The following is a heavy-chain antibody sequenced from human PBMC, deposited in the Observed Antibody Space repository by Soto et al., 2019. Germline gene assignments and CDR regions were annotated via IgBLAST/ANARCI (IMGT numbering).Heavy chain of an antibody. CDR2: ISAYNGNT. CDR3: ARDGRLFGQGSYFDY. D-gene: IGHD3-3*01. J-gene: IGHJ4*02. V-gene: IGHV1-18*01. Sequence: SVKVSCKASGYTFTSYGISWVRQAPGQGLEWMGRISAYNGNTNYAQKLQGRVTMTTDTSTSTAYMELRSLRSDDTAVYYCARDGRLFGQGSYFDYWGQGTLVTVSS. CDR1: GYTFTSYG.